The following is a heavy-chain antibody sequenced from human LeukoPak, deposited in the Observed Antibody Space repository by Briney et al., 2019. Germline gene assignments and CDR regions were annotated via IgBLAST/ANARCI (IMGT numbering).Heavy chain of an antibody. J-gene: IGHJ4*02. Sequence: PGGSLRLSCAASGFTFTSYAMSWVRQAPGKGPEWVSAISGNGGATYYADSVKGRFTISRDNSKNTLHLQMNSLRAEDTALYYCAKATTAIVVDNFFDYWGQGTLVSVSS. CDR3: AKATTAIVVDNFFDY. CDR2: ISGNGGAT. CDR1: GFTFTSYA. V-gene: IGHV3-23*01. D-gene: IGHD3-22*01.